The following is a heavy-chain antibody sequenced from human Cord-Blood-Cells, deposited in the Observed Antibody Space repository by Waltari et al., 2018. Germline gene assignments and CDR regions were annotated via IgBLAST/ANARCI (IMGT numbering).Heavy chain of an antibody. D-gene: IGHD2-2*02. V-gene: IGHV4-34*01. CDR1: GGSFSGYY. Sequence: QVQLQQWGAGLLKPSETLSLTCAVYGGSFSGYYWSWIRQPPGKGLEWIGEINHSGRTNYNPSLKSRVTISVDTSKNQFSLKLSSVTAADTAVYYCARVDCSSTSCYKNWVDPWGQGTLVTVSS. CDR3: ARVDCSSTSCYKNWVDP. CDR2: INHSGRT. J-gene: IGHJ5*02.